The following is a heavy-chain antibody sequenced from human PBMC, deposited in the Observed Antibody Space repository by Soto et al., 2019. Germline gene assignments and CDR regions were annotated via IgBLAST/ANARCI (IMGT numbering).Heavy chain of an antibody. D-gene: IGHD6-19*01. V-gene: IGHV3-21*01. CDR2: ISSSSSNK. J-gene: IGHJ5*02. CDR1: GFTFSSYS. CDR3: ARYRGSSGWYAGGWFDP. Sequence: EVQLVESGGGLVKPGGSLRLSCAASGFTFSSYSMNWVRQAPGKGLEWVSCISSSSSNKYYADSVKGRFTISRDNAKNSLYLQMNSLRAEDTAVYYCARYRGSSGWYAGGWFDPWGQGTLVTVSS.